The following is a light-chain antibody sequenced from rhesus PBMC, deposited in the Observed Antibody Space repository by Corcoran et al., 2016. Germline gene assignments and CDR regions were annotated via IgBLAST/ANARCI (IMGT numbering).Light chain of an antibody. CDR2: RTS. V-gene: IGKV1-69*01. CDR3: QQRDNSPPT. Sequence: DIQMTQSPSSLSASIGDRVTITCRASQDISNWLAWYQHKPGKAPKLLNYRTSNLETGVPSRFIGSGSGTDLTLTISSLQPEDIATYYCQQRDNSPPTFGGGTKVEIK. CDR1: QDISNW. J-gene: IGKJ4*01.